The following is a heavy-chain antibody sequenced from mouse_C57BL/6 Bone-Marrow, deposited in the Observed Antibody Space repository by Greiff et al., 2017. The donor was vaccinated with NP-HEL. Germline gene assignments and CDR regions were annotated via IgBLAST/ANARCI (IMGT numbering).Heavy chain of an antibody. Sequence: QLQQPGAELVMPGASVKLSCKASGYTFTSYWMHWVKQRPGQGLEWIGEIDPSDSYTNYNQKFKGKSTLTVDKSSSTAYMQLSSLTSEDSAVYYCAGNWFAYWGQGTLVTVSA. V-gene: IGHV1-69*01. CDR2: IDPSDSYT. D-gene: IGHD2-1*01. J-gene: IGHJ3*01. CDR1: GYTFTSYW. CDR3: AGNWFAY.